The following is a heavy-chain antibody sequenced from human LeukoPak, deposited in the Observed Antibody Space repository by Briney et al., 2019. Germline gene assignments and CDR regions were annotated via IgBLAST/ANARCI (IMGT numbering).Heavy chain of an antibody. CDR2: ISSSSSYI. Sequence: GGSLRLSCAASGFTFSSYSMNWVRQAPGKGLEWVSSISSSSSYIYYADSVRGRFTISRDNAKNSLYLQMNSLRAEDTAVYYCARDPYSGYANWYFDLWGRGTLVTVSS. V-gene: IGHV3-21*01. J-gene: IGHJ2*01. D-gene: IGHD5-12*01. CDR3: ARDPYSGYANWYFDL. CDR1: GFTFSSYS.